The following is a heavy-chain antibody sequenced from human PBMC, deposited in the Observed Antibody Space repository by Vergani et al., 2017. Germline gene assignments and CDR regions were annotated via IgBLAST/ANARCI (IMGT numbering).Heavy chain of an antibody. V-gene: IGHV5-51*01. CDR2: IYPGDSDT. Sequence: EVQLVQSGAEVKKPGESLKISCKGSGYSFTSYWIGWVRQMPGKGLEWMGIIYPGDSDTRYSPSFQGQVTISAAKSISPAYLQWSSLKASDTAMYYCARPYYYDSSGYYLRYWGQGTLVTVSS. J-gene: IGHJ4*02. CDR3: ARPYYYDSSGYYLRY. D-gene: IGHD3-22*01. CDR1: GYSFTSYW.